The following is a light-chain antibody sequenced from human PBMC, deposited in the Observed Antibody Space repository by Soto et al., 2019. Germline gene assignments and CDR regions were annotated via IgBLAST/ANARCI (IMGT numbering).Light chain of an antibody. CDR1: SSNIGAGYD. Sequence: QSVLTQPPSVSGAPGQRVTISCTGSSSNIGAGYDVHWYQQLPGTAPKLILYDVGDRPSGVSYRFSGSKSGNTASLTISGLQAADEADYFCSSYTSSMTNVFGSGTKLTVL. J-gene: IGLJ1*01. CDR3: SSYTSSMTNV. V-gene: IGLV1-40*01. CDR2: DVG.